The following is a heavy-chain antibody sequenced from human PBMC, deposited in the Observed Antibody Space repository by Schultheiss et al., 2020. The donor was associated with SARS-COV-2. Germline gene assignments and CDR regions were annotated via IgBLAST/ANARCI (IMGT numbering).Heavy chain of an antibody. CDR3: ARDTIQLWSRYVDY. Sequence: GSLRLSCAVYGGSFSGYYWSWIRQPPGKGLEWIGEINHSGSTNYNPSLKSRVTISVDTSKNQFSLKLSSVTAADTAVYYCARDTIQLWSRYVDYWGQGTLVTVSS. CDR2: INHSGST. CDR1: GGSFSGYY. D-gene: IGHD5-18*01. V-gene: IGHV4-34*01. J-gene: IGHJ4*02.